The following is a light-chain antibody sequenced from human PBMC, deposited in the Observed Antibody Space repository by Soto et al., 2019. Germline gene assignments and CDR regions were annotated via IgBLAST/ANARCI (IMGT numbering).Light chain of an antibody. Sequence: DIQLTQSPSSLSASVEDRVTITCRASQSIATYLNWYQQRPGKAPKLLIYAATRLQSGVPSRFSGSGSGTDFTLTITSLQPEDFAIYFCQQSYSDPRTFGQGTRLEIK. CDR3: QQSYSDPRT. CDR1: QSIATY. V-gene: IGKV1-39*01. J-gene: IGKJ1*01. CDR2: AAT.